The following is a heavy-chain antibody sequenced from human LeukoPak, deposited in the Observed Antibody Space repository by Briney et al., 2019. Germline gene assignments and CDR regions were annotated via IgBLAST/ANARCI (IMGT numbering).Heavy chain of an antibody. CDR3: TLPWGSGSYYDY. V-gene: IGHV3-15*01. Sequence: MSGGSLRLSCAASGFTFSNAWLNWVRQAPGKGLEWVGHIKSKTDGGTTDYAAPVKGRFNISRDDSKNTLFLQMNSLKTEDTAVYYCTLPWGSGSYYDYWGQGTLVTVSS. D-gene: IGHD3-10*01. J-gene: IGHJ4*02. CDR1: GFTFSNAW. CDR2: IKSKTDGGTT.